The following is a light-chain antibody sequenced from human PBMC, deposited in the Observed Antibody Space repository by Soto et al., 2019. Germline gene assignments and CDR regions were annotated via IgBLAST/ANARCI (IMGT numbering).Light chain of an antibody. CDR3: HQYGSSITWT. V-gene: IGKV3-20*01. Sequence: EVVLTQSPGTVSLSPGERATLSCRASQSVTSNYLAWYQQKPGQAPRLLIYAASSRATGIPDRFSGSGSGTDVALSISRLEPEEFAVYYCHQYGSSITWTCGQGTKVEIK. J-gene: IGKJ1*01. CDR1: QSVTSNY. CDR2: AAS.